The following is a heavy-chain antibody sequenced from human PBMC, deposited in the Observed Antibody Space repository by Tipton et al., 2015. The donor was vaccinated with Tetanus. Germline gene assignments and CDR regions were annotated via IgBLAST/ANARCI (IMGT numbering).Heavy chain of an antibody. CDR2: ISSSGSTI. D-gene: IGHD4-17*01. CDR1: GFTFSDYY. V-gene: IGHV3-11*01. J-gene: IGHJ4*02. Sequence: SLRLSCAASGFTFSDYYMSWIRQAPGKGLEWVSYISSSGSTIYYADSVKGRFTISRDNAKNSLYLQMNSLRAEDTAVYYCAKGETTVTTGGYYFDYWGQGTLVTVSS. CDR3: AKGETTVTTGGYYFDY.